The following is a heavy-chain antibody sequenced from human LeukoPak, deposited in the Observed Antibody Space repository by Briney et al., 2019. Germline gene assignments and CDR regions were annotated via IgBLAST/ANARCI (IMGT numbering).Heavy chain of an antibody. J-gene: IGHJ3*02. V-gene: IGHV3-7*01. CDR2: IKQDGSEK. Sequence: GGSLRLSCAASGFTFSSYWMSWVRQAPGKGLEWVANIKQDGSEKYYVDSVKGRFTISRDNAKNSLYLQMNSLRAEDTAVYYCARDVAFIAVAGTDFDIWGQGTMVTVSS. CDR3: ARDVAFIAVAGTDFDI. D-gene: IGHD6-19*01. CDR1: GFTFSSYW.